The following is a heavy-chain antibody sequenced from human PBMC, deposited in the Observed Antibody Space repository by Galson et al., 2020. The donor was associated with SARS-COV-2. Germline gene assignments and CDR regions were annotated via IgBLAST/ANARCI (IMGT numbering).Heavy chain of an antibody. CDR1: GFTFSSYA. CDR2: ISYDGSNK. J-gene: IGHJ4*02. V-gene: IGHV3-30*04. CDR3: ARDESLYCGGDCYSLGYFDY. D-gene: IGHD2-21*02. Sequence: GESLKISCAASGFTFSSYAMHWVRQAPGKGLEWVAVISYDGSNKYYADSVKGRFTISRDNSKNTLYLQMNSLRAEDTAVYYCARDESLYCGGDCYSLGYFDYWGQGTLVTVSS.